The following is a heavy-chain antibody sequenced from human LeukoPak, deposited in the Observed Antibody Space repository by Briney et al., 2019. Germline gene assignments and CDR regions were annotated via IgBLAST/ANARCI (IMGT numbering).Heavy chain of an antibody. D-gene: IGHD6-13*01. J-gene: IGHJ4*02. CDR3: ARGGYSSSWYDY. CDR1: GGSISSGGYY. V-gene: IGHV4-31*03. Sequence: SETLSLTCTVSGGSISSGGYYWSWIRQHPGKGLEWIGYIYYSGSTYYNPSLKSRVTISVDTSKNQFSLKLSSVTAADTAVYYCARGGYSSSWYDYWGQGTLVTVSS. CDR2: IYYSGST.